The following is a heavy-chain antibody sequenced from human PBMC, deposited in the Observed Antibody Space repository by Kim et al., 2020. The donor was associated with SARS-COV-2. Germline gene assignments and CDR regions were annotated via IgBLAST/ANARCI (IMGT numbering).Heavy chain of an antibody. J-gene: IGHJ5*02. CDR3: VRVEDHGSGSYYRWFDP. CDR1: GFTFNSYW. Sequence: GGSLRLSCAASGFTFNSYWMTWVRQAPGKGLEWVANIKEDGSEKYYVDSVKGRFTISRDNAKNSLYLQMNSLRAEDTAFYYCVRVEDHGSGSYYRWFDPWGQGTLVTVSS. CDR2: IKEDGSEK. V-gene: IGHV3-7*03. D-gene: IGHD3-10*01.